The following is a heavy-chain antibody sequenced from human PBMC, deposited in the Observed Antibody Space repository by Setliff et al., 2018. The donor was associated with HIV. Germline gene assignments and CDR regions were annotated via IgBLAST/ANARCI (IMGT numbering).Heavy chain of an antibody. Sequence: PGGSLRLSFAASGFTFSASPIHWIRQAPGKGLEWAAVISSDGRNKFYIDSVKVRFTPSRDNSKNTVYLQMNSLRPEDTGVYYCVRDGKIGARLDYWGPGTQVTVSS. J-gene: IGHJ4*02. CDR1: GFTFSASP. D-gene: IGHD6-6*01. CDR2: ISSDGRNK. CDR3: VRDGKIGARLDY. V-gene: IGHV3-30*04.